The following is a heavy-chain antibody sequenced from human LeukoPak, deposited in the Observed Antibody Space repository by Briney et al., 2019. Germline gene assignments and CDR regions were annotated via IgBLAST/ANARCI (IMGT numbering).Heavy chain of an antibody. V-gene: IGHV3-21*04. D-gene: IGHD1/OR15-1a*01. J-gene: IGHJ3*02. CDR3: AKTIGLDAFDI. CDR2: ISSSSSYI. CDR1: GFTFSSYS. Sequence: GGSLRLSCAASGFTFSSYSMNWVRQAPGKGLEWVSSISSSSSYIYYADSVKGRFTISRDNAKNSLYLQMNSLRAEDTALYYCAKTIGLDAFDIWGQGTMVTVSS.